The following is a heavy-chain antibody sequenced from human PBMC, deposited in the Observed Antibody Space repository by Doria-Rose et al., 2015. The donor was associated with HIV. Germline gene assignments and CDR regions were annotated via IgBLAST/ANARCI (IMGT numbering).Heavy chain of an antibody. CDR3: ANEPRGSQYYFDY. CDR1: GFIFSSYD. V-gene: IGHV3-30*18. J-gene: IGHJ4*02. CDR2: ISYDGSNN. Sequence: LSCAASGFIFSSYDMHWVRQAPGKGLEWVAVISYDGSNNYYADSVKGRFTISRDNSKNTLYLKMNTLRVDDTAVYYCANEPRGSQYYFDYWGQGTLVTVSS. D-gene: IGHD1-26*01.